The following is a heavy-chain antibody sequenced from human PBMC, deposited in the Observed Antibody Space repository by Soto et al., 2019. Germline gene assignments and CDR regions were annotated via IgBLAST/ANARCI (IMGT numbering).Heavy chain of an antibody. Sequence: QVQLQESGPGLVKPSETLSLTCSVSGGSVSSGSHYWSWIRQPPGKGLEWIGYIYYSGSTNYNPSLKSRVTISVDTSKNQFSLKLSSVTAADTAVYYCARDSSSGLGWFDPWGQGTLVTVSS. CDR2: IYYSGST. V-gene: IGHV4-61*01. CDR1: GGSVSSGSHY. CDR3: ARDSSSGLGWFDP. J-gene: IGHJ5*02. D-gene: IGHD6-6*01.